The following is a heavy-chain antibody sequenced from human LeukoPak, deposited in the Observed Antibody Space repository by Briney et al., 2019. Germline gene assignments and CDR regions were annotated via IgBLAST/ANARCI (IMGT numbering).Heavy chain of an antibody. CDR1: GGSFSGYY. Sequence: SETLSLTCAVYGGSFSGYYWSWIRQPPGKGLEWIGEINHSGSTNYNPSLKSRVTISVDTSKNQFSLKLSSVTAADTAVYYCARGPYSSSSFFPRENWFDPWRQGTLVTVSS. D-gene: IGHD6-6*01. J-gene: IGHJ5*02. CDR2: INHSGST. V-gene: IGHV4-34*01. CDR3: ARGPYSSSSFFPRENWFDP.